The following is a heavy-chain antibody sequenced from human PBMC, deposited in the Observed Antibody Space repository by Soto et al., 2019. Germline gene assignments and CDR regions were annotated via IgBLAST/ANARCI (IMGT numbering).Heavy chain of an antibody. J-gene: IGHJ6*02. CDR3: ARDRSYYYYGMDV. V-gene: IGHV3-33*01. Sequence: SGGSLRLSCAASGFTFSSYGMHWVRQAPGKGLEWVAVIWYDGSNKYYADSVKGRFTISRDNSKNTLYLQMNSLRAEDTAVYYCARDRSYYYYGMDVWGQGTTVTVSS. CDR2: IWYDGSNK. CDR1: GFTFSSYG.